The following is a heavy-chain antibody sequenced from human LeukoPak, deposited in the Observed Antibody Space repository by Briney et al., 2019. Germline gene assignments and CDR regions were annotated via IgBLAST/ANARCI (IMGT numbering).Heavy chain of an antibody. CDR3: ARGGSSSSWPFYY. CDR2: IYYSGST. D-gene: IGHD6-13*01. V-gene: IGHV4-31*03. Sequence: PSQNLSLTCTVSGGSISSGGYYWSWIRQHPGKGLEWIGYIYYSGSTYYNPSLKSRVTMSVDTSKNQFSLKLTSVTAADTAVYYCARGGSSSSWPFYYWGQGTLVTVSS. CDR1: GGSISSGGYY. J-gene: IGHJ4*02.